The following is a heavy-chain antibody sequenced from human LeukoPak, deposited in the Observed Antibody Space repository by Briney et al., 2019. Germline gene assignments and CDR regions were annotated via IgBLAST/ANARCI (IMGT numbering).Heavy chain of an antibody. CDR2: ISAYNGNT. J-gene: IGHJ6*02. CDR1: GYTFTSYG. V-gene: IGHV1-18*01. CDR3: ARVTAMVDYYYGMDV. Sequence: ASVKVSCKVSGYTFTSYGISWVRQAPGQGLEWMGWISAYNGNTNYAQKLQGRVTMTTDTSTSTAYMELRSLRSDDTAVYYCARVTAMVDYYYGMDVWGQGTTVTVSS. D-gene: IGHD5-18*01.